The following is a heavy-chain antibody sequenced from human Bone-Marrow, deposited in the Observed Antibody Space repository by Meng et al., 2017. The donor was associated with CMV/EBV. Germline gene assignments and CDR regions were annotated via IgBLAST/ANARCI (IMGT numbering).Heavy chain of an antibody. CDR2: IKSKTDGGTT. D-gene: IGHD5-18*01. Sequence: GESLKISCAASGFTFSNAWMSWVRQAPGKGLEWVGRIKSKTDGGTTDYAAPVKGRFTISRDDSKNTLYLQMNSLRAEDTAVYYCAKDLVPTAMVWYDEGFYFDYWGQGTLVTVSS. V-gene: IGHV3-15*01. CDR3: AKDLVPTAMVWYDEGFYFDY. J-gene: IGHJ4*02. CDR1: GFTFSNAW.